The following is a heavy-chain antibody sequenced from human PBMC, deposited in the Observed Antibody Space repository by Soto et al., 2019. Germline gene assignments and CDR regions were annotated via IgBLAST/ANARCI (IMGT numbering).Heavy chain of an antibody. J-gene: IGHJ3*01. CDR3: ASPRDYCVSTSNCFIAFDL. CDR2: ISHSGTYI. D-gene: IGHD2-2*01. CDR1: GFAFGDYI. V-gene: IGHV3-21*01. Sequence: AQLVESGGSLVKPGGSLRLSCAASGFAFGDYIMNWVRQAPGRGLEWVASISHSGTYIFYADSVNGRFAISRDNAEGSLFLQMSSLRVADTAIYYCASPRDYCVSTSNCFIAFDLWGQGTRVSVSS.